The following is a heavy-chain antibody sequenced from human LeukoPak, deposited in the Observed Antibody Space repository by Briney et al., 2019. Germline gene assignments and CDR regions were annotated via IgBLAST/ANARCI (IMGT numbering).Heavy chain of an antibody. Sequence: PGGSLRPSCAASGFTFSSYAMSWVRQAPGKGLEWVSAISGRGGSTYYADSVKGRFTISRDNSKNTLYLQMNSLRAEDTAVYYCSKDLAITMIVVVITAIDFWGQGTLVSVSS. CDR2: ISGRGGST. V-gene: IGHV3-23*01. D-gene: IGHD3-22*01. CDR1: GFTFSSYA. CDR3: SKDLAITMIVVVITAIDF. J-gene: IGHJ4*02.